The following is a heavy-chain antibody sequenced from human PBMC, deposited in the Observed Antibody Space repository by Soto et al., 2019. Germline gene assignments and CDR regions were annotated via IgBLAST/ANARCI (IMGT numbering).Heavy chain of an antibody. CDR2: LTGSSSNI. CDR3: ANGRATYGLLTHDY. D-gene: IGHD3-10*01. V-gene: IGHV3-23*01. J-gene: IGHJ4*02. CDR1: GFSFRNYA. Sequence: EVQLLESGGGLVQPGGSLRLSCAASGFSFRNYAMSWVRQAPGKGLEWISTLTGSSSNIYYADFVKGRFAISRDNSRNTLYLQMNTQTAEDTAVYYCANGRATYGLLTHDYWGQGTLVTVSS.